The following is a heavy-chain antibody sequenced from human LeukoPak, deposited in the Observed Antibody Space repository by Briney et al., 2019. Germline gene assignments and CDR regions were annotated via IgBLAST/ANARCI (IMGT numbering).Heavy chain of an antibody. V-gene: IGHV3-30-3*01. D-gene: IGHD3-22*01. CDR3: ARDHYYDSSGYPFFDY. J-gene: IGHJ4*02. Sequence: GGSLRLSCAASGFTFSSYAMPWVRQAPGKGLEWVAVISYDGSNKYYADSVKGRFTISRDNSKNTLYLQMNSLRAEDTAVYYCARDHYYDSSGYPFFDYWGQGTLVTVSS. CDR1: GFTFSSYA. CDR2: ISYDGSNK.